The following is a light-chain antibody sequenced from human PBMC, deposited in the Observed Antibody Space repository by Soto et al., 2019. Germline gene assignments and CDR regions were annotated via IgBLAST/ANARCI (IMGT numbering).Light chain of an antibody. CDR2: DVT. J-gene: IGLJ2*01. Sequence: QSVLTQPPSASGSPGPSVTISCTGASSDVGGYNFVSWYQQHPGKAPKLMIYDVTKRPSGVPDRFSGSKSGNTASLTVSGLQADDEADYYCSSYAGSSVPVAFGGGTKLTVL. V-gene: IGLV2-8*01. CDR3: SSYAGSSVPVA. CDR1: SSDVGGYNF.